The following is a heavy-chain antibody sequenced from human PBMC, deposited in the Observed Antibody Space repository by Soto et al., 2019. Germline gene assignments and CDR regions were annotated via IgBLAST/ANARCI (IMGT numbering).Heavy chain of an antibody. V-gene: IGHV3-21*01. D-gene: IGHD5-12*01. CDR2: IGSRSSYI. J-gene: IGHJ4*02. CDR1: GFTFSSYT. CDR3: ARGRYGDYVFDS. Sequence: SGGGLVKPGGSLRLSCAASGFTFSSYTMNWVRQAPGKGLEWVSSIGSRSSYIYYADSVKGRFTISRDNAESSLYLQMNSLRDDDTALYYCARGRYGDYVFDSWGQGTLVTVSS.